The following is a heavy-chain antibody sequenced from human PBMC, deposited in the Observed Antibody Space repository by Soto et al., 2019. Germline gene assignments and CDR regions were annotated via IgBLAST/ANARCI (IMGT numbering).Heavy chain of an antibody. CDR3: ARGGHVVVVTAALDY. CDR2: VNPSGGHT. V-gene: IGHV1-46*01. Sequence: QVQLVQSGAEVKKPGASVKVSCKASGDTFTDYYIHWVRQAPGQGLEWMGTVNPSGGHTTYAQQFLGRVTMTRDTSDSTLHMELTSLTSEDTAVYYCARGGHVVVVTAALDYWGQGTLVTVSS. J-gene: IGHJ4*02. CDR1: GDTFTDYY. D-gene: IGHD2-21*02.